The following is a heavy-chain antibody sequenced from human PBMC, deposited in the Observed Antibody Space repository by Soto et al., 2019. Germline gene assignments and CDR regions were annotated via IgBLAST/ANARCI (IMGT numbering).Heavy chain of an antibody. Sequence: SETLSLTCSVSGGSISTYYWSWIRQPPGKGLEWIGYISYTGSTNYNPSLKSRVTISVDTSKNQFSLKLSSVTAADTAVYYCARSSEVTTWFYWGQGTLVTVSS. CDR2: ISYTGST. D-gene: IGHD4-17*01. CDR1: GGSISTYY. J-gene: IGHJ4*02. CDR3: ARSSEVTTWFY. V-gene: IGHV4-59*12.